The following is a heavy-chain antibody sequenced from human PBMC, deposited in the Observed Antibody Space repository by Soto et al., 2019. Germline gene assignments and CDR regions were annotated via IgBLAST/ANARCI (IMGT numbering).Heavy chain of an antibody. Sequence: SETLSLTCAVSGGSLSSSNLWGWVPPPPGKGLEWIGEIYHSGSTNYNPSLKSRVTISVDKSKNQFSLKLSSVTAADTAVYYCARVQRYSGYDFSLGAFDIWGQGTMVTVSS. J-gene: IGHJ3*02. V-gene: IGHV4-4*02. CDR3: ARVQRYSGYDFSLGAFDI. CDR2: IYHSGST. CDR1: GGSLSSSNL. D-gene: IGHD5-12*01.